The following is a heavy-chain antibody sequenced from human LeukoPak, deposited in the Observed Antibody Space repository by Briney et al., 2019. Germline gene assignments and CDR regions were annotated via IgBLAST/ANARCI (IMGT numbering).Heavy chain of an antibody. CDR2: INHSGST. CDR3: ARGHSSVVTAIPYYFDY. CDR1: GGSFSGYY. Sequence: SETLSLTCAVYGGSFSGYYWSWIRQPPGKGLEWIGEINHSGSTYYNPSLKSRVTISVDTSKNQVSLRVSSVTAADTAVYYCARGHSSVVTAIPYYFDYWGRGTLVTVSS. D-gene: IGHD2-21*02. J-gene: IGHJ4*02. V-gene: IGHV4-34*01.